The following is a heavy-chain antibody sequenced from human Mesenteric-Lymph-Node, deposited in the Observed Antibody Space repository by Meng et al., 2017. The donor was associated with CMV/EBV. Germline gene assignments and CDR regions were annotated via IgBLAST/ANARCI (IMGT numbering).Heavy chain of an antibody. CDR1: GFTFNSHA. CDR2: VSGSGGST. J-gene: IGHJ4*01. V-gene: IGHV3-23*01. Sequence: GGSLRLSCAASGFTFNSHAMSWVRQAPGKGLEWVSGVSGSGGSTAYADSVRGRFTISRDNSKNTLYLQMNRLAAEDTALYYCAKGRTYTTSSPGDYWGQGTLVTVSS. D-gene: IGHD6-6*01. CDR3: AKGRTYTTSSPGDY.